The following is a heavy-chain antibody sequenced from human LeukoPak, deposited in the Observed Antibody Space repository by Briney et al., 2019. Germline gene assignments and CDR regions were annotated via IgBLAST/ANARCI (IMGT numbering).Heavy chain of an antibody. CDR3: ARDRKSGYFDY. Sequence: PSETLSLTCTVSGGSISSGSYYWSWIRQPAGKGLEWIERIYTSGSTNYNPSLKSRVTISVDTSKNQFSLKLSSVTAADTAVYYCARDRKSGYFDYWGQGTLVTVSS. J-gene: IGHJ4*02. CDR1: GGSISSGSYY. CDR2: IYTSGST. V-gene: IGHV4-61*02.